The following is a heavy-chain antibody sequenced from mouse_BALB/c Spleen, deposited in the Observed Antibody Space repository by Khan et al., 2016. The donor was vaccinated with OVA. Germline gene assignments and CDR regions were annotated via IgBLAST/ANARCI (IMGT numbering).Heavy chain of an antibody. V-gene: IGHV1-84*02. J-gene: IGHJ3*01. CDR2: IYPGRGNP. Sequence: QVQLKQSGPELVKPGASVKISCKASGYTFTDYYIKWEKQKPGQGLECIGWIYPGRGNPKYNKKFKDKATLTVDTSTTTAYMYLSSLTSDDSAVYFCARGNYYGSTSWFGYWGQGTLVTVSA. CDR3: ARGNYYGSTSWFGY. D-gene: IGHD1-1*01. CDR1: GYTFTDYY.